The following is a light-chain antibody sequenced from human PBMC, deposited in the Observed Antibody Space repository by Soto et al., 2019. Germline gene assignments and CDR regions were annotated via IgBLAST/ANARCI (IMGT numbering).Light chain of an antibody. Sequence: QSALTQPPSAAGSPGQSVTISCTGTSSDARGYKYVSLYQQHPGKAPKLMIFEVNKRPSGVPDRFSGPKSGNPASLTVSGLQAEDEADYYCGSYAGINNLAVFGPGTKLTVL. J-gene: IGLJ1*01. CDR1: SSDARGYKY. CDR3: GSYAGINNLAV. V-gene: IGLV2-8*01. CDR2: EVN.